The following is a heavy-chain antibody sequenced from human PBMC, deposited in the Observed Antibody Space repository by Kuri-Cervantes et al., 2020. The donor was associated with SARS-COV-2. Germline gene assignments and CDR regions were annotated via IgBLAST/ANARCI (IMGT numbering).Heavy chain of an antibody. CDR1: GYTFTSYG. D-gene: IGHD4-11*01. CDR2: ISAYNGNT. Sequence: ASVKVSCKASGYTFTSYGITWVRQAPGQGLEWMGWISAYNGNTNYAQKLQGRVTMTTDTSTSTAYMELRSLRSDDTAVYYCASNSNYWYYGMDVWGQGTTVTVSS. CDR3: ASNSNYWYYGMDV. J-gene: IGHJ6*02. V-gene: IGHV1-18*04.